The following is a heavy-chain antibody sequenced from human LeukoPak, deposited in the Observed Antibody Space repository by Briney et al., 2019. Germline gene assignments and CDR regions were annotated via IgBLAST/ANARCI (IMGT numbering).Heavy chain of an antibody. V-gene: IGHV3-15*01. Sequence: GGSLRLSCAASGFTFSNAWMSWVRQAPGKGLEWVGRIKSKTDGGTTDYAAPVKGRFTISRDDSKNTLYLQMNSLKTEDTAVYYCTTTSTAGTDLIVATIVEDASNDYWGQGTLVTVSS. D-gene: IGHD5-12*01. CDR1: GFTFSNAW. CDR3: TTTSTAGTDLIVATIVEDASNDY. CDR2: IKSKTDGGTT. J-gene: IGHJ4*02.